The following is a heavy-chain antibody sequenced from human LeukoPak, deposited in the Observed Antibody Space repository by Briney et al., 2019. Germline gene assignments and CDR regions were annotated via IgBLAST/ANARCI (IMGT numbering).Heavy chain of an antibody. CDR2: ISYDGSNK. Sequence: PGGSLRLSCAASGFTFSSYAVHWVRQAPGKGLEWVAVISYDGSNKYYADSVKGRFTISRDNSKNTLYLQMNSLRAEDTAVYYCARESIAVAKDSFDYWGQGTLVTVSS. CDR1: GFTFSSYA. CDR3: ARESIAVAKDSFDY. J-gene: IGHJ4*02. D-gene: IGHD6-19*01. V-gene: IGHV3-30*04.